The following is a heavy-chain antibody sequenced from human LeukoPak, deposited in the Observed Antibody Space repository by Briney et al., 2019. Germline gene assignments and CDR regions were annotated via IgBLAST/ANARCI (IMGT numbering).Heavy chain of an antibody. D-gene: IGHD6-13*01. Sequence: ASVKVSCKASVYTFTSSDINWVRQATGQGLECMGWINPKSGRTGYAKKFQARVSMTMNTSISTAYMEVSSLRFEDTAVYYCARGRSGLAAAGTYDYWGQGTLITVSS. CDR2: INPKSGRT. J-gene: IGHJ4*02. CDR1: VYTFTSSD. CDR3: ARGRSGLAAAGTYDY. V-gene: IGHV1-8*01.